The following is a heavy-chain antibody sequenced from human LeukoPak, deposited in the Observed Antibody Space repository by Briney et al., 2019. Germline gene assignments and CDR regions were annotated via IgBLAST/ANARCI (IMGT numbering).Heavy chain of an antibody. CDR1: GGSITSRY. Sequence: SETLSLTCTVSGGSITSRYWSWFRQPPGKGLEWVGHVYYTGSPNYNPSLKSRVTISEDTSKSQFSLKLSSVTAADTAVYYCARGEDSIRPFDYWGQGTLVTVSS. D-gene: IGHD1-26*01. V-gene: IGHV4-59*11. J-gene: IGHJ4*02. CDR2: VYYTGSP. CDR3: ARGEDSIRPFDY.